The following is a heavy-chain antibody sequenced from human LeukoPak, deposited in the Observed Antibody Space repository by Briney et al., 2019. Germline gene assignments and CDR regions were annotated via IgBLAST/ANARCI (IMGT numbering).Heavy chain of an antibody. CDR3: ARVAEYSTAGMRY. Sequence: GGSLRLSCAASGFTFSSYWMHWVRQAPGKGLVWVSRISSDGSTTTYADSVRGRFTISRDNAKNTRYLQMNSLRAEDTALYYCARVAEYSTAGMRYWGQGTLVTVSS. V-gene: IGHV3-74*01. D-gene: IGHD6-6*01. CDR2: ISSDGSTT. CDR1: GFTFSSYW. J-gene: IGHJ4*02.